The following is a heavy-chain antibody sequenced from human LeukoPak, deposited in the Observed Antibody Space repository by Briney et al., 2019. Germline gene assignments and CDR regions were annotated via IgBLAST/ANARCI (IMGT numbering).Heavy chain of an antibody. D-gene: IGHD6-13*01. CDR2: IYTVGNT. Sequence: GGSLRLSCAASGFTVSSNYMSWVRQAPGRGLEWVSVIYTVGNTYYAESVKGRFTISRDNSKNTLYLQMNSLRAEDTAVYYCARDRGSSWFGPIDYWGQGTLVTVSS. CDR1: GFTVSSNY. V-gene: IGHV3-53*01. CDR3: ARDRGSSWFGPIDY. J-gene: IGHJ4*02.